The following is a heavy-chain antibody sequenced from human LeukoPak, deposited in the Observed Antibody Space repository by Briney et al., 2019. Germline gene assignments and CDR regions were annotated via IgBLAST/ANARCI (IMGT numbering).Heavy chain of an antibody. CDR1: GFTFDDYA. Sequence: GRSLRLSCAASGFTFDDYAMHWVRQAPGKGLEWVSGISWNSGSIGYADSVKGRFTISRDNAKNSLYLQMNSLRAEDTALYCCAKGGDYGGNSYYFDYWGQGTLVTVSS. J-gene: IGHJ4*02. CDR2: ISWNSGSI. CDR3: AKGGDYGGNSYYFDY. D-gene: IGHD4-23*01. V-gene: IGHV3-9*01.